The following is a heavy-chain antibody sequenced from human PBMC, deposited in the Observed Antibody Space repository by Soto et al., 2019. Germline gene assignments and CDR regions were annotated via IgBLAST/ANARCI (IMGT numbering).Heavy chain of an antibody. CDR2: IYYSGST. J-gene: IGHJ4*02. V-gene: IGHV4-59*08. CDR1: GGSISSYY. CDR3: ARTLRFLEWSTPENYFDY. D-gene: IGHD3-3*01. Sequence: SETLSLTCTVSGGSISSYYWSWIRQPPGRGLEWIGYIYYSGSTNYNPSLKSRVTISVDTSKNQFSLKLSSVTAADTAVYHCARTLRFLEWSTPENYFDYWGQGTLVTVSS.